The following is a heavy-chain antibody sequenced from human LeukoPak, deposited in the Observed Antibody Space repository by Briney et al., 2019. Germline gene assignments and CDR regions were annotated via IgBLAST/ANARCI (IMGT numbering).Heavy chain of an antibody. D-gene: IGHD3-10*01. CDR1: GYDFLTHW. CDR2: MFPDGSDT. CDR3: ARMDTLGEVYFDY. J-gene: IGHJ4*02. Sequence: GELLKVSCQISGYDFLTHWIGWVRQVPGKGLEWMGIMFPDGSDTRYSPSFEGQVTIAADTSTSTAYLQWTSLKASDTAMYYCARMDTLGEVYFDYWGQGTLVTVSS. V-gene: IGHV5-51*01.